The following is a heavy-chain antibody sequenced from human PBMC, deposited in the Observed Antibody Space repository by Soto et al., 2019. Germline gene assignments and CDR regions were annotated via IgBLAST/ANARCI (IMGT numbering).Heavy chain of an antibody. J-gene: IGHJ1*01. CDR3: ARLVGATTRYFQH. CDR2: IYSGGST. V-gene: IGHV3-53*01. CDR1: GFTVSSNY. Sequence: VQLVESGGGLIQPGGSLRLSCAASGFTVSSNYMSWVRQAPGKGLEWVSVIYSGGSTYYADSVKGRFTISRDNAKNTLYLQMNSLRAEDTAVYYCARLVGATTRYFQHWGQGTLVTVSS. D-gene: IGHD1-26*01.